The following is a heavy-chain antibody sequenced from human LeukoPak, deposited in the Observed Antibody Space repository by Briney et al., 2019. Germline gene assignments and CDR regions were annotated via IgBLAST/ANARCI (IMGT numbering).Heavy chain of an antibody. CDR1: GFSFSSNY. V-gene: IGHV3-53*01. J-gene: IGHJ5*02. CDR3: AREGSREIDP. D-gene: IGHD6-13*01. Sequence: GGSLRLSCAASGFSFSSNYMSWVRQAPGKGLEWVSVIYSGGNTYYADSVKGRFTISRDNSRNTLYLQMNGLRAEDTAVYYCAREGSREIDPWGQGTLVTVSS. CDR2: IYSGGNT.